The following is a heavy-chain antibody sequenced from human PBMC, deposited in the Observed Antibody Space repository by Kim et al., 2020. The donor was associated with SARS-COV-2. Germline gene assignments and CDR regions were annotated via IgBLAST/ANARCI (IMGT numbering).Heavy chain of an antibody. CDR1: GFTFSSYS. CDR3: ARPRTLGDGYYDAFDI. D-gene: IGHD1-26*01. CDR2: ISSSRYI. Sequence: GGSLRLSCAASGFTFSSYSMNWVRQAPGYGLELFSSISSSRYIYYADSVKGRFTISTDNAKNSLYPQMNSLRAEDTAVYYCARPRTLGDGYYDAFDIWG. J-gene: IGHJ3*02. V-gene: IGHV3-21*01.